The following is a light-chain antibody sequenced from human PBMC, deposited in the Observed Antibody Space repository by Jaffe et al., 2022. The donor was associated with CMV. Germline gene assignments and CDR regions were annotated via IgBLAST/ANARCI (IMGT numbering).Light chain of an antibody. Sequence: QSALTQPASVSGSPGQSITISCTGISSDVGGYNYISWYQQHPGKAPKLIIYNVDNRPSGVSDRFSGSKSGHTASLTISGLQAEDEADYYCSSYRRTITITLDVAFGGGTKLTVL. CDR3: SSYRRTITITLDVA. CDR1: SSDVGGYNY. V-gene: IGLV2-14*03. CDR2: NVD. J-gene: IGLJ2*01.